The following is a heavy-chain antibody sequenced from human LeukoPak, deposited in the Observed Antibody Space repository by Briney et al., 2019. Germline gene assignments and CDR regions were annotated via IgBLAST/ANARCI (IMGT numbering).Heavy chain of an antibody. Sequence: GGSLRLSCAASGFTFSSYAMSWVRQAPGKGLDGVSAISGSGGSTYYADSVKGRFTISRDNSKNTLYLQMNSLRAEDTAVYYCAKDSSWYLNFDYWGQGTLVTVSS. D-gene: IGHD6-13*01. CDR2: ISGSGGST. CDR3: AKDSSWYLNFDY. J-gene: IGHJ4*02. V-gene: IGHV3-23*01. CDR1: GFTFSSYA.